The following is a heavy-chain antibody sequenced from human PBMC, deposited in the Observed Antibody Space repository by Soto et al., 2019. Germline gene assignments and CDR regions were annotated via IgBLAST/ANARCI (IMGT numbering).Heavy chain of an antibody. CDR2: ISSSSSYI. D-gene: IGHD2-2*02. J-gene: IGHJ5*02. Sequence: PGGSLRLSCAASGFTFSSYSMNWVRQAPGKGLEWVSSISSSSSYIYYADSVKGRFTISRDNAKNSLYLQMNSLRAEDTAVYYCARFSLERYLLFDPWGQGTLVTLSS. CDR1: GFTFSSYS. V-gene: IGHV3-21*01. CDR3: ARFSLERYLLFDP.